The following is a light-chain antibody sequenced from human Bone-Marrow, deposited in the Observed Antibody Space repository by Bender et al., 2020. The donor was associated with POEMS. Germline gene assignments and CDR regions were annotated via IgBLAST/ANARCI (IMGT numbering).Light chain of an antibody. V-gene: IGLV1-44*01. CDR3: EVWDDSLNGWV. CDR2: SSH. Sequence: QSVLTQPPSASGTPGQRVTISCSGGSSNIGAHAVNWYQHLPGTAPKLLIYSSHRRPSEVPDRFSGSRSGTSASLAISGLQSVDEADYYCEVWDDSLNGWVFGGGTKLTVL. CDR1: SSNIGAHA. J-gene: IGLJ3*02.